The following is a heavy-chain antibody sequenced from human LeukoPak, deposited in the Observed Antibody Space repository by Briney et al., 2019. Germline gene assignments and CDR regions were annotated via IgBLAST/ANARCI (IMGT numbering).Heavy chain of an antibody. Sequence: ASVKVSCKASGYTFTSYDINWVRQATGQGLEWMGWMNPNSGNTGYAQNFQGRVTMTRDTSISTAYMELSSLRSEDTAVYYCARLSPYHYYHGMDVWGQGTTATVSS. CDR2: MNPNSGNT. CDR3: ARLSPYHYYHGMDV. CDR1: GYTFTSYD. V-gene: IGHV1-8*01. J-gene: IGHJ6*02.